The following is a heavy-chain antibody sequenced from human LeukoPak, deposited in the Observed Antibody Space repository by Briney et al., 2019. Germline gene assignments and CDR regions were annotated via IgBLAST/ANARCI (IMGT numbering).Heavy chain of an antibody. V-gene: IGHV3-74*01. CDR2: ISTDGSST. D-gene: IGHD3-22*01. CDR1: GFTFSDYW. J-gene: IGHJ4*02. Sequence: PGGSLRLSCAASGFTFSDYWMHWVRQAPGKGLVWVSHISTDGSSTTYADSVRGRFTISRDNARNTLYLQMNSLRAGDTAVYYCARDLSYYDSSGPFDYWGQGTLVTVSS. CDR3: ARDLSYYDSSGPFDY.